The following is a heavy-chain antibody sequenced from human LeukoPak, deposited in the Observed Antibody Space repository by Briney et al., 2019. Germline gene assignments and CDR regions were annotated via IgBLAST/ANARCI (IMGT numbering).Heavy chain of an antibody. J-gene: IGHJ3*02. CDR1: GFTFTSYA. CDR3: ARSREVTTVAFDI. Sequence: ASVKVSCKASGFTFTSYAMHWVRQAPGQRLEWMGWINAGNGNTKYSHTFQSRGTITRDTSASTAYMELSRLRGEGTAVYYCARSREVTTVAFDIWGQGTMVTVSS. CDR2: INAGNGNT. D-gene: IGHD4-17*01. V-gene: IGHV1-3*01.